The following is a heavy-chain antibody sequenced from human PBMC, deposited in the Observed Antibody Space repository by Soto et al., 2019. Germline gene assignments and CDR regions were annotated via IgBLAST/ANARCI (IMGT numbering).Heavy chain of an antibody. D-gene: IGHD3-10*01. CDR1: GGSISSPGYY. CDR3: ARLTAGVALNLIDF. J-gene: IGHJ4*02. CDR2: ISYAGST. Sequence: ETLSLTCSVSGGSISSPGYYWGWIRQPPGKGLEWIGSISYAGSTFYNPSLKSRVTVSVDTSRNQLSLNLSSVTAADTALYYCARLTAGVALNLIDFWGQGTLVTVSS. V-gene: IGHV4-39*01.